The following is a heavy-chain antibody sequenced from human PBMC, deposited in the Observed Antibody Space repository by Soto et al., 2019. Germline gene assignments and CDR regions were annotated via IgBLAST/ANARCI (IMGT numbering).Heavy chain of an antibody. J-gene: IGHJ6*02. CDR1: GFTFSSYG. Sequence: PGGSLRLSCAASGFTFSSYGMHWVRQAPGKGLEWVAVISYDGSNKYYADSVKGRFTISRDNSKNTLYLQMNSLRAEDTAVYFCARDCSGGSCYPGMDVWGQGTTVTVSS. V-gene: IGHV3-30*03. CDR3: ARDCSGGSCYPGMDV. CDR2: ISYDGSNK. D-gene: IGHD2-15*01.